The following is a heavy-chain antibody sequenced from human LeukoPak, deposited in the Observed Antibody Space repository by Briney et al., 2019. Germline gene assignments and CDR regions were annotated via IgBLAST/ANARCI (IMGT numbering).Heavy chain of an antibody. CDR2: IYPADSDT. CDR3: ATQVDFPSGRTYGSVNKGFQH. V-gene: IGHV5-51*01. D-gene: IGHD3-10*01. CDR1: GYSFTSYW. Sequence: GESLKISCKTSGYSFTSYWVGWVRQMPGKSLEWMGIIYPADSDTRYNPSFKGQVIISADKSTSTSYLHWSSLKASDTAMYFCATQVDFPSGRTYGSVNKGFQHWGQGTLVTVSS. J-gene: IGHJ1*01.